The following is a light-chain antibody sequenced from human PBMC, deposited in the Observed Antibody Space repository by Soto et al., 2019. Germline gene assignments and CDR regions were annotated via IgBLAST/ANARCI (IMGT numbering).Light chain of an antibody. Sequence: QMTQSPSSLSASVGDRVTLTCQARRPIGSHLNWYQQKPGKPPKVLIYGASNLQSGVPPRFSGSGSGTDFTLAISSLQPEDSATYYCLQDINYPWTFGQGTKVDIK. V-gene: IGKV1-6*01. CDR3: LQDINYPWT. CDR2: GAS. J-gene: IGKJ1*01. CDR1: RPIGSH.